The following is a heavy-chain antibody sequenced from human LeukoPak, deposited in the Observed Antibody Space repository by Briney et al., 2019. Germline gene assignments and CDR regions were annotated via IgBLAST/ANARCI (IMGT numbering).Heavy chain of an antibody. Sequence: PGGSLRLSCGASGYXFSSSWIHWVRQAPGKGLVWVSHISGDGGTTRYADSVKGRFTISRDNAKNTLYLQMNSLRAEDTAVYYCARALGTSSGFWGQGTLSPSPQ. CDR3: ARALGTSSGF. D-gene: IGHD1-26*01. V-gene: IGHV3-74*01. CDR1: GYXFSSSW. J-gene: IGHJ4*02. CDR2: ISGDGGTT.